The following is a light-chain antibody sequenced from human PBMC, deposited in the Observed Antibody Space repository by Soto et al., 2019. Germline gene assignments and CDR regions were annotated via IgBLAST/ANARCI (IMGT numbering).Light chain of an antibody. V-gene: IGKV1-5*01. J-gene: IGKJ1*01. Sequence: DIQMTQSPSTLYASVGDRVTITCRASQSFSSWLAWYQQKPGKAPKLLIYDASSLERGVPSRFSGSGSGTEFTLTISSLQPDDFATYYCQQYNSYSWTFGQGTKVEIK. CDR2: DAS. CDR3: QQYNSYSWT. CDR1: QSFSSW.